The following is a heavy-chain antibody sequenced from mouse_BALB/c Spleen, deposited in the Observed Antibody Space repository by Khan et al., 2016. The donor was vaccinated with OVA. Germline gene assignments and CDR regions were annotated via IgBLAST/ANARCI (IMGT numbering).Heavy chain of an antibody. CDR3: ARKDYYDYDPFPY. CDR1: GYSITSEFA. D-gene: IGHD2-4*01. CDR2: ISYSGNT. V-gene: IGHV3-2*02. J-gene: IGHJ3*01. Sequence: EVQLLETGPGLVKPSQSLSLTCPVTGYSITSEFAWNWIRQFPGNKLEWMGYISYSGNTSSNPSLKSLISITRDTSRNQFFLQLNSVTTEDTATYYCARKDYYDYDPFPYWGQGTLVTVSA.